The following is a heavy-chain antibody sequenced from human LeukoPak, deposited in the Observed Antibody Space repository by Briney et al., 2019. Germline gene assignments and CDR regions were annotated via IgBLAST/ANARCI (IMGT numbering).Heavy chain of an antibody. CDR3: ARDPYCSSTSCYVGRRDWFDP. J-gene: IGHJ5*02. Sequence: GGSLRLSCAASGFTFSSYGMHWVRQAPGKGLEWVAVISYDGSNKYYADSVKGRFTISRDNSKNTLYLQMNSLRAEDTAVYYCARDPYCSSTSCYVGRRDWFDPWGQGTLVTVSS. CDR2: ISYDGSNK. CDR1: GFTFSSYG. V-gene: IGHV3-30*03. D-gene: IGHD2-2*01.